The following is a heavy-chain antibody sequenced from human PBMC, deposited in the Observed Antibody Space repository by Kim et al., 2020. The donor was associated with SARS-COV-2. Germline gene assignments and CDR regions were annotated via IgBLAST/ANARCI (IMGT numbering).Heavy chain of an antibody. V-gene: IGHV4-59*08. CDR3: VRLGCSATSCTTFDY. J-gene: IGHJ4*02. D-gene: IGHD2-2*01. Sequence: NPSLKSRVTISVDTSKTQFSRKLSFVTAADTAMYYCVRLGCSATSCTTFDYWGQGTLVTVSS.